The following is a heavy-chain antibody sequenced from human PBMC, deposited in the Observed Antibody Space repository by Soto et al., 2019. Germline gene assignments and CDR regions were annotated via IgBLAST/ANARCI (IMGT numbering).Heavy chain of an antibody. CDR3: ARGGSMITFGGVIVEAVFDY. CDR2: IYYSGST. V-gene: IGHV4-30-4*01. Sequence: QVQLQESGPGLVKPSQTLSLTCTVSGGSISSGDYYWSWIRQPPGKGLEWIGYIYYSGSTYYNPSLKSRVTISVDTSKNQFSLKLSSVTAADTAVYYCARGGSMITFGGVIVEAVFDYWGQGTLVTVSS. CDR1: GGSISSGDYY. D-gene: IGHD3-16*02. J-gene: IGHJ4*02.